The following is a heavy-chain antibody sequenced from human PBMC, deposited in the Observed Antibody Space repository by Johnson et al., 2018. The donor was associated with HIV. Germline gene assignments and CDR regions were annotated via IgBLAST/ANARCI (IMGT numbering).Heavy chain of an antibody. CDR3: ARGNKGYSSGWDAFDI. J-gene: IGHJ3*02. Sequence: VQLVESGGGVVQPGGSLRLSCAASGFTFSSYWMTWVRQAPGKGLEWVANIKQDGNEKYYADSVKGRFTISRDNAKNSLYLQMNSLRAGDTAVYYCARGNKGYSSGWDAFDIWGQGTMVTVSS. D-gene: IGHD6-19*01. CDR1: GFTFSSYW. CDR2: IKQDGNEK. V-gene: IGHV3-7*01.